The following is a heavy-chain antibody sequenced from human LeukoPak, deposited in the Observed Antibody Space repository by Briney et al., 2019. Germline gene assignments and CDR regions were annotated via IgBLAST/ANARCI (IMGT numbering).Heavy chain of an antibody. D-gene: IGHD1-26*01. CDR1: GGSISSSSYS. Sequence: SETLSLTCTVSGGSISSSSYSWGWIRQPPGKGLEWIGSIYYSGGTFYNPSLKSRVTISVDTSKNQFSLKLSPVTAADTAVYYCARQGSGRSSDYWGQGTLVTVSS. CDR2: IYYSGGT. CDR3: ARQGSGRSSDY. V-gene: IGHV4-39*01. J-gene: IGHJ4*02.